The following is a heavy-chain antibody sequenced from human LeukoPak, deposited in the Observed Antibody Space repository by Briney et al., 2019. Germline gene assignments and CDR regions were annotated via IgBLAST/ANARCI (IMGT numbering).Heavy chain of an antibody. CDR1: GGSISSYY. CDR3: ARPVGSSWDRWFDP. V-gene: IGHV4-59*08. D-gene: IGHD6-13*01. J-gene: IGHJ5*02. CDR2: IYYSGST. Sequence: RASETLSLTCTVSGGSISSYYWSWIRQPPGKGLEWFGYIYYSGSTNYNPSLKSRVTISVDTSKNQFSLKLSSVTAADTAVYYCARPVGSSWDRWFDPWGQGTLVTVSS.